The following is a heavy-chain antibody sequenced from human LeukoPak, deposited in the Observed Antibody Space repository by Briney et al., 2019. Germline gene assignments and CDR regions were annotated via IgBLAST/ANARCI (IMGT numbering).Heavy chain of an antibody. V-gene: IGHV4-59*01. Sequence: SETLSLTCTVSGGSISSYYWSWLRQTPGKGREWIGYIYYSGSTNYNPSLKSRVTISVDTSKNQFSLKLSSVTAADTAVYYCARKNRYGGYVWFDPWGQGTLVTVSS. D-gene: IGHD5-12*01. CDR2: IYYSGST. CDR3: ARKNRYGGYVWFDP. CDR1: GGSISSYY. J-gene: IGHJ5*02.